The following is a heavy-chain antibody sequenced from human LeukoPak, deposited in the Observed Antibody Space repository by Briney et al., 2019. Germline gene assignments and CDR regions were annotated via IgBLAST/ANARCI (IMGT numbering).Heavy chain of an antibody. CDR3: ARRLRYFGQVYYYYYMDV. CDR2: INHSGST. D-gene: IGHD3-9*01. V-gene: IGHV4-34*01. Sequence: PSETLSLTCAVYGGSFSGYYWSWIRQPPGKGLEWTGEINHSGSTNYNPSLKSRVTISVDTSKNQFSLKLSSVTAADTAVYYCARRLRYFGQVYYYYYMDVWGKGTTVTVSS. CDR1: GGSFSGYY. J-gene: IGHJ6*03.